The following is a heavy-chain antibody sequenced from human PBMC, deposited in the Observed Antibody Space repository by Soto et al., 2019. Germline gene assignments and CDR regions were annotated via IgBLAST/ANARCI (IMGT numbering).Heavy chain of an antibody. Sequence: SETLSLTCTVSGGSISTYYWSWIRQPPGKGLEWIGYIYYSGSTNYNPSLKSRVTISVDTSKNQFSLKLSSVTAADTAVYYCARRTGTTRDYYYYYMDGWGKGTTVTVSS. V-gene: IGHV4-59*08. CDR1: GGSISTYY. CDR3: ARRTGTTRDYYYYYMDG. CDR2: IYYSGST. D-gene: IGHD1-7*01. J-gene: IGHJ6*03.